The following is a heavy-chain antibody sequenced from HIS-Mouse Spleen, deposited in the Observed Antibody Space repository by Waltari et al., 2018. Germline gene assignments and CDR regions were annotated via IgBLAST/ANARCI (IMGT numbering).Heavy chain of an antibody. CDR1: GYTFTGYY. Sequence: QVQLVQSGAEVKKPGASVKVSCKASGYTFTGYYMHWVRQAPGQGLEWMGRFNPTSGGTNYPQTFQGRLTMTKDTSISTAYMELSRLRSDDTAVYYCAIEPLRDGYNSYYYYGMDVWGQGTTVTVSS. CDR3: AIEPLRDGYNSYYYYGMDV. V-gene: IGHV1-2*06. D-gene: IGHD5-12*01. CDR2: FNPTSGGT. J-gene: IGHJ6*02.